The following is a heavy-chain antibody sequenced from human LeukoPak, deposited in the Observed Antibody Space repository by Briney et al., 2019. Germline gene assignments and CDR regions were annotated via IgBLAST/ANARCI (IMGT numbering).Heavy chain of an antibody. Sequence: ASVKVSCKVSGYTLTELSMHWVRQAPGKGLEWMGGFDPEDGETIYAQKFQGRVTMTEDTSTDTAYMELSSLRSEDTAVYYCATDLMAAGVVAVNAFDIWGQGTMVTVSS. J-gene: IGHJ3*02. CDR1: GYTLTELS. V-gene: IGHV1-24*01. CDR2: FDPEDGET. CDR3: ATDLMAAGVVAVNAFDI. D-gene: IGHD2-8*01.